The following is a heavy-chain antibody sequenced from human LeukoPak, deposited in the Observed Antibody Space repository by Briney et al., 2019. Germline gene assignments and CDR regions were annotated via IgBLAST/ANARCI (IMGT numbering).Heavy chain of an antibody. V-gene: IGHV4-39*07. CDR3: ARVSGSGWTALYYYGMDV. CDR1: GGSISSSSYY. Sequence: PSETLSLTCTVSGGSISSSSYYWGWIRQPPGKGLEWIGSIYYSGSTYYNPSLKSRVTISVDTSKNQFSLKLSSVTAADTAVYYCARVSGSGWTALYYYGMDVWGQGTTVTVSS. CDR2: IYYSGST. J-gene: IGHJ6*02. D-gene: IGHD6-19*01.